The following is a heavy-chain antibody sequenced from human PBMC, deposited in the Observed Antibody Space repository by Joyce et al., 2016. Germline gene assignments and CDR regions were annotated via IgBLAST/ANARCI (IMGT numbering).Heavy chain of an antibody. D-gene: IGHD6-19*01. CDR1: GFTFSTYA. V-gene: IGHV3-48*02. CDR3: ARDLWLVPVSSYYFDY. CDR2: ISSSSDTI. J-gene: IGHJ4*02. Sequence: EVQLVESGGGLVQPGGSLRLSCAASGFTFSTYAMNWVRQAPGKGLEWVSYISSSSDTIYYADSVKGRFTISRDNAKNSLYLHMNSLRDEDTAVYYCARDLWLVPVSSYYFDYWGQGTLVTVSS.